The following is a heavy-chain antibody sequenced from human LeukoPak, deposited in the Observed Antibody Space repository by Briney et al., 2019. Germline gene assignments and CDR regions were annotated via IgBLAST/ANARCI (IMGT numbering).Heavy chain of an antibody. D-gene: IGHD6-13*01. CDR2: IVVGSGNT. Sequence: ASVKVSCKASGFTFTSSAVQWVRQARGQRLEWIGWIVVGSGNTNYAQKFQERVTITRDMSTSTAYMELSSLRSEDTAVYYCAALPSSRQLVRTYWYFDLWGRGTLVTVSS. CDR3: AALPSSRQLVRTYWYFDL. CDR1: GFTFTSSA. V-gene: IGHV1-58*01. J-gene: IGHJ2*01.